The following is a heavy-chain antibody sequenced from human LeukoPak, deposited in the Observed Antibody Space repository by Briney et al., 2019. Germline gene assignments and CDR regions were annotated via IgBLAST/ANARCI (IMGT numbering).Heavy chain of an antibody. J-gene: IGHJ6*02. CDR1: GFTFSDYY. Sequence: PGRSLRLSCAASGFTFSDYYMSWIRQAPGKGLEWVSYISTGSSHTNYADSVKGRFTISRDNAKKSLYLQMNSLRAEDTAVYYCARGHYGMDVWGQGTTVTVSS. CDR2: ISTGSSHT. V-gene: IGHV3-11*06. CDR3: ARGHYGMDV.